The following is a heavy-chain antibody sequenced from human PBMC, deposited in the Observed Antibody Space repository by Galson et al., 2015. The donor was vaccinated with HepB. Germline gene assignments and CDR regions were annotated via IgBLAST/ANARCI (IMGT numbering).Heavy chain of an antibody. CDR2: IYSGGST. D-gene: IGHD2-15*01. J-gene: IGHJ4*02. CDR1: GFTVSSNY. Sequence: SLRLSCAASGFTVSSNYMSWVRQAPGKGLEWVSVIYSGGSTYYADSVKGRFTISRDNSKNTLYLQMNSLRAEDTAVYYCASLVVAARGSDYWGQGTLVTVSS. V-gene: IGHV3-53*01. CDR3: ASLVVAARGSDY.